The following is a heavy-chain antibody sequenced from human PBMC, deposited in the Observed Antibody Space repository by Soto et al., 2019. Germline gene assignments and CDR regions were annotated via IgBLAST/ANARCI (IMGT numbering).Heavy chain of an antibody. CDR1: GFTFSDYY. D-gene: IGHD6-19*01. Sequence: QVQLVESEGGLVKPGGSLRLSCAASGFTFSDYYMSWIRQAPGKGLEWVSYISSSSSYTNYADSVKGRFTISRDNAKNSLYLQMNSLRAEDTAVYYCARLRWQWLVPSYWGQGTLVTVSS. CDR2: ISSSSSYT. V-gene: IGHV3-11*06. CDR3: ARLRWQWLVPSY. J-gene: IGHJ4*02.